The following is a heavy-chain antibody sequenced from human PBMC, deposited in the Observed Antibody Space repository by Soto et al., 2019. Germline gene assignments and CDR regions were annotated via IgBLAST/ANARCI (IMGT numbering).Heavy chain of an antibody. V-gene: IGHV1-18*04. Sequence: GASGKVSCKASGYTFTSYGISWVRQAPGQGLEWMGWISAYNGNTNYAQKLQGRVTMTTDTSTSTAYMELRSLRSDDTAVYYCARVSANPSKYYFDYWGQGTLVTVSS. CDR1: GYTFTSYG. CDR3: ARVSANPSKYYFDY. J-gene: IGHJ4*02. CDR2: ISAYNGNT.